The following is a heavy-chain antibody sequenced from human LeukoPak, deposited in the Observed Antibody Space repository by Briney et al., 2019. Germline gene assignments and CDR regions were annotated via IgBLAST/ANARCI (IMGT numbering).Heavy chain of an antibody. CDR3: ARGRGARLRPLLGSRDFDY. CDR1: GFTVSSNY. D-gene: IGHD1-26*01. CDR2: IYSGGST. Sequence: QAGGSLRLSCAASGFTVSSNYMSWVRQAPGKGLEWVSVIYSGGSTYYADSVKGRFTISRDNSKNTLYLQMNSLRAGDTAVYYCARGRGARLRPLLGSRDFDYWGQGTLVTVSS. J-gene: IGHJ4*02. V-gene: IGHV3-53*01.